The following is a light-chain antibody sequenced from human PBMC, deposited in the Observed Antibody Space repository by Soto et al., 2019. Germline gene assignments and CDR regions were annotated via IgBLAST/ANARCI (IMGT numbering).Light chain of an antibody. CDR1: QTISTW. CDR2: DAS. J-gene: IGKJ1*01. Sequence: DIQVTQSPPTLSASVGDRVTITCRASQTISTWMAWYQQKPGKAPKLLVYDASTLQSGVASRFSGSGSGTEFTLIISGLQPDDSATYYCQQYNSYWTFGQGTKVEIK. V-gene: IGKV1-5*01. CDR3: QQYNSYWT.